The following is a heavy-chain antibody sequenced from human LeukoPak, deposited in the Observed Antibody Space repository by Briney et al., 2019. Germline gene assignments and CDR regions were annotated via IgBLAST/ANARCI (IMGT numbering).Heavy chain of an antibody. CDR2: INHSGST. V-gene: IGHV4-34*01. Sequence: SETLSLTCAVYGGSFSGYYWSWIRQPPGKGLEWIGEINHSGSTNYNPSLKSRVTISVDTSKNQFSLKLSSVTATDTAVYYCADLYYALPIDIWGQGTMVTVSS. J-gene: IGHJ3*02. CDR3: ADLYYALPIDI. CDR1: GGSFSGYY. D-gene: IGHD3-3*01.